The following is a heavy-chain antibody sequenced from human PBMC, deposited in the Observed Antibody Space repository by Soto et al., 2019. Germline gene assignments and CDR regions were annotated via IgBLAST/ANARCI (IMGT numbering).Heavy chain of an antibody. CDR1: GGSISSGDYY. CDR3: ASSLYYYDSSGYYLEWFDP. D-gene: IGHD3-22*01. V-gene: IGHV4-30-4*01. CDR2: IYYSGST. J-gene: IGHJ5*02. Sequence: SETLSLTCTVSGGSISSGDYYWSWIRQPPGKGLEWIGYIYYSGSTYYNPSLKSRVTISVDTSKNQFSLKLSSVTAADTAVYYCASSLYYYDSSGYYLEWFDPWGQGTLVTVSS.